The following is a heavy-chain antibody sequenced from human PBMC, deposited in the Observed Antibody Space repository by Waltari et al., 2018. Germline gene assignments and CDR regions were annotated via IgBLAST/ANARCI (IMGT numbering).Heavy chain of an antibody. Sequence: EVQLLESGGGLVQPGGFLRLSCPASGCTFRGFACPRVRQAPGKGLEWVSSISGPALTTFYADSVKGRFSVSRDNSKNTLYLQINGLRADDTAVYYCAKAGGIAAAEFQFDFWGRGTLVTVSS. CDR3: AKAGGIAAAEFQFDF. D-gene: IGHD6-13*01. CDR2: ISGPALTT. V-gene: IGHV3-23*01. CDR1: GCTFRGFA. J-gene: IGHJ4*02.